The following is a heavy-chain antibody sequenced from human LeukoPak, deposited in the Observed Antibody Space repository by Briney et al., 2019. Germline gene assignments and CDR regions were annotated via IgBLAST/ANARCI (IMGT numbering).Heavy chain of an antibody. CDR2: INHSGST. CDR1: GGSISSYY. J-gene: IGHJ4*02. V-gene: IGHV4-34*01. CDR3: ARGYSWWELTPFDY. Sequence: SETLSLTCTVSGGSISSYYWSWIRQPPGKGLEWIGEINHSGSTNYNPSLKSRVTISVDTSKNQFSLKLSSVTAADTAVYYCARGYSWWELTPFDYWGQGTLVTVSS. D-gene: IGHD1-26*01.